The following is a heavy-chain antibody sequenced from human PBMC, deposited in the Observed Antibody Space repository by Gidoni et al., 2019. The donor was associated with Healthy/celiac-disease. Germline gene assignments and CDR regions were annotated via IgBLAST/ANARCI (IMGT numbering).Heavy chain of an antibody. CDR3: ARLRYCSGGSCSSYFDY. Sequence: QVQLQESGPGLVKPSQTLSLTCTVSGGSISSGSYYWSWIRQPAGKGLEWIGRIYTSGSTNYNPSLKSRVTISVDTSKNQFSLKLSSVTAADTAVYYCARLRYCSGGSCSSYFDYWGQGTLVTVSS. J-gene: IGHJ4*02. CDR2: IYTSGST. D-gene: IGHD2-15*01. CDR1: GGSISSGSYY. V-gene: IGHV4-61*02.